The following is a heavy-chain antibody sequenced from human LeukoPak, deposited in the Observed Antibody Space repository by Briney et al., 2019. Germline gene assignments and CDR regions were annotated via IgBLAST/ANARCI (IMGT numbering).Heavy chain of an antibody. CDR1: GGSISSSPYS. D-gene: IGHD4-17*01. CDR2: IYYTGNT. Sequence: PSETLSHTCPVSGGSISSSPYSWGWVRQPPGKGLEWIGTIYYTGNTYYNPSLKSRVTISIDTSKNQFSLKLTSVTAADTAVYYCARHKDSGDYPLDYWGQGILVSVSS. V-gene: IGHV4-39*01. CDR3: ARHKDSGDYPLDY. J-gene: IGHJ4*02.